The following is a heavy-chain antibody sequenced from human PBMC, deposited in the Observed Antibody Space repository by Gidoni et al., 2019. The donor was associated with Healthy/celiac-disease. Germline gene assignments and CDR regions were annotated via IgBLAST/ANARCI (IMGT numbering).Heavy chain of an antibody. D-gene: IGHD3-16*01. CDR1: GYTFTSYA. V-gene: IGHV1-8*01. CDR3: ARGGRVATFGYYYYGMDV. Sequence: QVQLVQSGAEVKKPGASVKVYCKASGYTFTSYAINWVRQATGQGLEWMGWMNPNSGNTGYAQKFQGRVTMTRNTSIGTAYMELSSLRSEDTAVYYCARGGRVATFGYYYYGMDVWGQGTTVTVSS. J-gene: IGHJ6*02. CDR2: MNPNSGNT.